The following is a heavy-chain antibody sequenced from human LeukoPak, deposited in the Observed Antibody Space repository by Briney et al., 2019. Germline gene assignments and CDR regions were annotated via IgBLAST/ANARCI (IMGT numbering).Heavy chain of an antibody. CDR1: GGSISSYY. J-gene: IGHJ4*02. CDR2: IYISGTT. CDR3: ARDDGWLRFDY. D-gene: IGHD5-12*01. V-gene: IGHV4-4*07. Sequence: KPSETLSLTCTVSGGSISSYYWSWIRQPAGKGLEWIGRIYISGTTNYSPSLKSRVTMSVDTSKNQFSLKLSPVTAADTAVYYCARDDGWLRFDYWGQGTLATVSS.